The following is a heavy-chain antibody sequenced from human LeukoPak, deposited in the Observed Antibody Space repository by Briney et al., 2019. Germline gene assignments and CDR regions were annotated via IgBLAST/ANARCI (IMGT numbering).Heavy chain of an antibody. Sequence: ASVKVSCKASGYTFIHYDINWVRQATAQGLEWMGWMNPNSGNTGYAQSFQGRVTMTRNTSTNTAYIELSSLRSDDTAVYYCATRGDSYGFPKWGQGTLVTVSS. CDR2: MNPNSGNT. CDR1: GYTFIHYD. D-gene: IGHD5-18*01. CDR3: ATRGDSYGFPK. V-gene: IGHV1-8*01. J-gene: IGHJ4*02.